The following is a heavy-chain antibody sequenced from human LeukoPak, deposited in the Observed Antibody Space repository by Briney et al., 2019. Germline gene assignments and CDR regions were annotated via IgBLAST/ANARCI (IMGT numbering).Heavy chain of an antibody. CDR2: ISAYHGNT. D-gene: IGHD2-15*01. Sequence: GASVKVSCTASGYTFTSYGISWVRQAPGQGLEWMGWISAYHGNTNYAQKLQGRVTMTTDTSTSTAYMELRSLRSDDTAVYYCARARYCSGGSCYVDYWGQGTLVTVSS. J-gene: IGHJ4*02. V-gene: IGHV1-18*01. CDR1: GYTFTSYG. CDR3: ARARYCSGGSCYVDY.